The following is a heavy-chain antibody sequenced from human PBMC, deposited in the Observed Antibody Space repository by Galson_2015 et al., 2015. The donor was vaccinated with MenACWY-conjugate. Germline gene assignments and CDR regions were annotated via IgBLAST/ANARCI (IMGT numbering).Heavy chain of an antibody. J-gene: IGHJ6*01. CDR3: ARDMDV. CDR2: INQDGSGK. CDR1: GFTFSTYW. V-gene: IGHV3-7*03. Sequence: SLRLSCAASGFTFSTYWMTWVREAPGKGLEWVANINQDGSGKNYVDSVKGRFTISRDNARNSMSLQMNSLRAEDTAIYYCARDMDVRGKGTTVTVSS.